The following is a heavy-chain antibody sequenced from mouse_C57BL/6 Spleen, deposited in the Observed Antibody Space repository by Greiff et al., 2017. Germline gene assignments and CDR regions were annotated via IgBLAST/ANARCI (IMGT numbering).Heavy chain of an antibody. D-gene: IGHD1-1*01. CDR3: ARHDPLRGYFDV. V-gene: IGHV2-6-1*01. J-gene: IGHJ1*03. CDR2: IWSDGST. CDR1: GFSLTSYG. Sequence: QVQLQESGPGLVAPSPSLSITCTVSGFSLTSYGVHWVRQPPGKGLEWLVVIWSDGSTTYTSALKSSLDISTDNSKSQVFLKMNSLPPEDTAMYYCARHDPLRGYFDVWGTGTTVTVSS.